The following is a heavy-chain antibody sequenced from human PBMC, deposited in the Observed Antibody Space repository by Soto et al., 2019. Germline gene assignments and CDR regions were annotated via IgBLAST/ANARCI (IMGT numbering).Heavy chain of an antibody. CDR1: GGSISSGGYY. Sequence: LSLTCTVSGGSISSGGYYWSWIRQHPGKGLEWIGYIYYSGSTYYNPSLKSRVTISVDTSKNQFSLKLSSVTAADTAVYYCARVSGNYYGSGSYYPNNWFDPWGQGTLVTVSS. J-gene: IGHJ5*02. CDR3: ARVSGNYYGSGSYYPNNWFDP. D-gene: IGHD3-10*01. V-gene: IGHV4-31*03. CDR2: IYYSGST.